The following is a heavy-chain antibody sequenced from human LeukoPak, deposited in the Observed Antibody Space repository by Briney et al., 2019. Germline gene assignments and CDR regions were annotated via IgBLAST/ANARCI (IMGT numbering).Heavy chain of an antibody. J-gene: IGHJ5*02. Sequence: GASVKLSCKASGYTFTSYGISWVRQAPGQGLEWMGCISAYDGNTNYAQKLQGRVTMTTDTSTSTAYMELRSLRSDDTAVYYCAREIPRGGWPYDHWGQGTLVTVSS. V-gene: IGHV1-18*01. CDR1: GYTFTSYG. CDR2: ISAYDGNT. D-gene: IGHD2-15*01. CDR3: AREIPRGGWPYDH.